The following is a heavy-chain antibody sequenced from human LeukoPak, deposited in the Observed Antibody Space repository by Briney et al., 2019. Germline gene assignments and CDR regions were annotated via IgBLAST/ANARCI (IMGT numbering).Heavy chain of an antibody. CDR2: VYYSGST. V-gene: IGHV4-59*01. J-gene: IGHJ4*02. CDR3: ASPASGSGSSRLDY. D-gene: IGHD3-10*01. CDR1: GGSISSYY. Sequence: SETLSLTCTVSGGSISSYYWSWIRQPPGKGLEWSGYVYYSGSTNYNPSLKSRVTISVDTSKNQFSLKLSSVTAADTAVYYCASPASGSGSSRLDYWGQGTLVTVSS.